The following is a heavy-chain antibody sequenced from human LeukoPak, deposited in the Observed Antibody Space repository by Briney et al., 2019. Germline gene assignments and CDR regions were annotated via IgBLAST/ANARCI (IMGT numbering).Heavy chain of an antibody. V-gene: IGHV1-18*01. Sequence: ASVKVSGKASGYTFTSYVISWVRQAPGQGLEWMGWISAYNDNTNYAQKLQGRVTMTTDTSTSTAYMELRSLRSDDTAVYYCARVHYDILTGYSYFDYWGQGTLVTVSS. CDR2: ISAYNDNT. J-gene: IGHJ4*02. CDR1: GYTFTSYV. D-gene: IGHD3-9*01. CDR3: ARVHYDILTGYSYFDY.